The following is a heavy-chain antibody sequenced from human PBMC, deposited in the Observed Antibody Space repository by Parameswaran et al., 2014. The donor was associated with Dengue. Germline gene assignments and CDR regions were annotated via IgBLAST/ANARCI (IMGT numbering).Heavy chain of an antibody. V-gene: IGHV7-4-1*02. Sequence: VRQAPGQGLEWMGWINTNTGNPTYAQGFTGRFVFSLDTSVSTAYLQISSLKAEDTAVYYCASFDAFDIWGQGTMVTVSS. J-gene: IGHJ3*02. CDR2: INTNTGNP. CDR3: ASFDAFDI.